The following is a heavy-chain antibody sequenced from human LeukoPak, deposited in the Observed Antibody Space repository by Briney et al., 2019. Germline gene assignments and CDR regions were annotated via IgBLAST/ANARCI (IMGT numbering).Heavy chain of an antibody. J-gene: IGHJ4*02. CDR3: ARNNGYGSGSYYRYFDY. CDR2: INAGNGNT. Sequence: ASVKVSCKASGYTFTSYGISWVRQAPGQGLEWMGWINAGNGNTKYSQKFQGRVTITRDTSASTAYMELSSLRSEDTAVYYCARNNGYGSGSYYRYFDYWGQGTLVTVSS. V-gene: IGHV1-3*01. CDR1: GYTFTSYG. D-gene: IGHD3-10*01.